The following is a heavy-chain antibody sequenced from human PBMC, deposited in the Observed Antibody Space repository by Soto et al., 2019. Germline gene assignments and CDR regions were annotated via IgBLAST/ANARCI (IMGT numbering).Heavy chain of an antibody. CDR2: VTHSGSS. V-gene: IGHV4-31*03. J-gene: IGHJ4*02. Sequence: QVQLQESGPGLVRPSQTLSLTCTVSRDSISRGDYYWSWIRQHAGKGLEWIGYVTHSGSSFYNPSLQSRVIISVDTSKNQFALKLTPVTAADTAVYYCARTRTATSSSFDHWGQGTLVTVSS. D-gene: IGHD6-6*01. CDR3: ARTRTATSSSFDH. CDR1: RDSISRGDYY.